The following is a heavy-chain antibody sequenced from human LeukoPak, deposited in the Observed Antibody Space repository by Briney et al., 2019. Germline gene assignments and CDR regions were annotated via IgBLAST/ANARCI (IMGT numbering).Heavy chain of an antibody. D-gene: IGHD3-10*01. CDR3: AKLAKYFYGSETFYFFEH. V-gene: IGHV3-7*01. CDR2: INQDETEK. J-gene: IGHJ4*02. CDR1: GFSFTTYW. Sequence: GGSLRLSCAASGFSFTTYWMSWVRQAPGKGLEWVANINQDETEKYYVDSVKGRFTISRDNGKNSLYLQMNSLRVEDTAVYYCAKLAKYFYGSETFYFFEHWGQGTPVTASS.